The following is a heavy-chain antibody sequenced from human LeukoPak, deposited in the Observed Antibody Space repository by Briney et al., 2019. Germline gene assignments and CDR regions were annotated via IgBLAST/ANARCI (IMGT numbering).Heavy chain of an antibody. CDR2: IYYSGST. J-gene: IGHJ3*02. Sequence: SETLSLTCTVSGGSISSSSYYWGWIRQPPGKGLEWIGSIYYSGSTYYNPSLKSRVTISVDTSKNQFSLKLSSVTAADTAVYYCARPQGDGDAFDIWGQGTMVTVSS. V-gene: IGHV4-39*01. D-gene: IGHD5-24*01. CDR3: ARPQGDGDAFDI. CDR1: GGSISSSSYY.